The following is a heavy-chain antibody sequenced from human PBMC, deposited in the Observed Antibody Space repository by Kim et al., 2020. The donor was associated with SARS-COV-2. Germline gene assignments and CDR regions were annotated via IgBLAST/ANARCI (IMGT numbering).Heavy chain of an antibody. Sequence: GGSLRLSCAASGFTFSSYAMSWVRQAPGKGLEWVSAISGSGGSTYYADSVKGRFTISRDNSKNTLYLQMNSLRAEDTAVYYCAKGMDSSSWRPMLYFDYWGQGTLVTVSS. CDR2: ISGSGGST. V-gene: IGHV3-23*01. CDR3: AKGMDSSSWRPMLYFDY. J-gene: IGHJ4*02. D-gene: IGHD6-13*01. CDR1: GFTFSSYA.